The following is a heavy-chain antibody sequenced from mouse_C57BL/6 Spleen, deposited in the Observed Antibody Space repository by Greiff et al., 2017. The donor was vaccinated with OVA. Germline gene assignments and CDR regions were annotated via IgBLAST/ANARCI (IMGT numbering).Heavy chain of an antibody. V-gene: IGHV1-55*01. Sequence: VQLQQPGAELVKPGASVTMSCKASGYNITSYWITWVKRRPGQGLEWIGDIYPGSGSTKYNEKFKSKATQTVDTSSSTAYMQLSILTSDDSAVYHRARDAYPLGHWGEVTTLTVS. CDR3: ARDAYPLGH. CDR2: IYPGSGST. CDR1: GYNITSYW. J-gene: IGHJ2*01.